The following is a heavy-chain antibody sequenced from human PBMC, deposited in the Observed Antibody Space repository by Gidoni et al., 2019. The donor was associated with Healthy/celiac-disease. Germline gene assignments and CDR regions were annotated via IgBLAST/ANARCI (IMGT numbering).Heavy chain of an antibody. CDR2: IYTSGST. Sequence: QVQLQESGPGLVKPSQTLSLTCTASGGSISSGSYYWSWIRQPAGKGLEWIGRIYTSGSTNYNPSLKSRVTISVDTSKNQFSLKLSSVTAADTAVYYCARGEQQLVPYNWFDPWGQGTLVTVSS. J-gene: IGHJ5*02. CDR3: ARGEQQLVPYNWFDP. D-gene: IGHD6-13*01. CDR1: GGSISSGSYY. V-gene: IGHV4-61*02.